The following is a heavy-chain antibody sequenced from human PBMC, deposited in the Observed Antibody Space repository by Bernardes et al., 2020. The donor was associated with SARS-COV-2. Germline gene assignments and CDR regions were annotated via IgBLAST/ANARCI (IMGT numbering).Heavy chain of an antibody. CDR2: ISVSGAGT. J-gene: IGHJ3*02. CDR3: AKDASVTIFGKVIPPDAFDI. Sequence: GGSLRLSCAASGFSFSNYAMSWVRQAPGKGLEWVSTISVSGAGTYYADSVKGRFTVSRDSSGNRLYMQMNSLRAEDTALYYCAKDASVTIFGKVIPPDAFDIWGQRAVVTVSS. D-gene: IGHD3-3*01. CDR1: GFSFSNYA. V-gene: IGHV3-23*01.